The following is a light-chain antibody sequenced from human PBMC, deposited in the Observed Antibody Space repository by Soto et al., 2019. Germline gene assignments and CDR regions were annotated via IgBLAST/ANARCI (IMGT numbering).Light chain of an antibody. J-gene: IGKJ2*01. CDR3: QQRTNWPPFN. CDR1: ESVGNY. Sequence: IVLTQSPATLSLSPGERATLSCRASESVGNYLAWYQEKPGQAPRLLIYDASNRATGIPPRFSGSGSGTDFTLTISSLEPEDFAVYYCQQRTNWPPFNFGQGTKLEIK. CDR2: DAS. V-gene: IGKV3-11*01.